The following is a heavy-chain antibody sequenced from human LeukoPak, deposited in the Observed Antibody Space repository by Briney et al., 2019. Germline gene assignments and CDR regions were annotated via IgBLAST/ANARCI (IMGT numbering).Heavy chain of an antibody. D-gene: IGHD2/OR15-2a*01. CDR1: GYIFIGYY. CDR2: INPNSGDT. V-gene: IGHV1-2*02. CDR3: AREDNMAL. J-gene: IGHJ4*02. Sequence: ASVKVSCKASGYIFIGYYMHWVRQAPGQGLEWMGWINPNSGDTNYAQKFQGRVTMTRDTSISTAYMELSRLRSDDTGLYYCAREDNMALWGQGTLVTVSS.